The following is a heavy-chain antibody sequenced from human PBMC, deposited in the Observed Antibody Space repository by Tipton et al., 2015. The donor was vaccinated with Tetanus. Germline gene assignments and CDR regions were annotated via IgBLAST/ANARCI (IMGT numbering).Heavy chain of an antibody. Sequence: TLSLTCAVSGVSMRNGGYSWSWIRQSPGKGLEWIGYVYHSGGSYYNPSLKSRVTMSVDTSKNQFSLRLSSVTAADTAVYYCARDHGITWGGMGYYYGMDVWGQGTTVTVSS. V-gene: IGHV4-30-2*05. CDR3: ARDHGITWGGMGYYYGMDV. J-gene: IGHJ6*02. CDR1: GVSMRNGGYS. D-gene: IGHD3-16*01. CDR2: VYHSGGS.